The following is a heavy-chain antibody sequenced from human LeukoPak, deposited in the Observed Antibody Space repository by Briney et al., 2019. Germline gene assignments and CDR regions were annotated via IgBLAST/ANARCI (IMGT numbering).Heavy chain of an antibody. CDR1: GFTFSSYG. V-gene: IGHV3-30*03. D-gene: IGHD6-19*01. J-gene: IGHJ4*02. Sequence: GRSLRLSCAASGFTFSSYGMHWVRQAPGKGLEWVAVISYDGSNKYYADSVKGRFTISRDNSKNTLYLQMNSLRAEDTAVYYCAIIAVAGTDYWGQGTLVTVPS. CDR2: ISYDGSNK. CDR3: AIIAVAGTDY.